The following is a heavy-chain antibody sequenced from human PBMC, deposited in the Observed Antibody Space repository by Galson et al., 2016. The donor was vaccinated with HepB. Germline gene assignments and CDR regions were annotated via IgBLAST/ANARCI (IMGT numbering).Heavy chain of an antibody. Sequence: SETLSPTCAVYGGSFSGYYWSWIRQPPGKGPEWIEEINHSGSTNYHPSLTSRATLSVDTPKDQFSLKLSSVTAADTAVYYCARGDNPDYGDCASAYYYRDVWGKGTTVTVSS. V-gene: IGHV4-34*01. CDR1: GGSFSGYY. CDR2: INHSGST. J-gene: IGHJ6*03. D-gene: IGHD4-17*01. CDR3: ARGDNPDYGDCASAYYYRDV.